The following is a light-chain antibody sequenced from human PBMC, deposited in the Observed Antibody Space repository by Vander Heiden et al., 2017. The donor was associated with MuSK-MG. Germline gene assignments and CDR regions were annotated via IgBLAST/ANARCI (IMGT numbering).Light chain of an antibody. J-gene: IGKJ4*01. V-gene: IGKV1-5*03. CDR2: KAS. CDR3: QQCRRCPLT. CDR1: QTISSW. Sequence: DIQVSQSPSTLSASVGDTYTITCRASQTISSWLAWYQQKPGKAPKLLIYKASSLQGRVPSRFSGSGSGTEFTLTISSLQPEDFATYYCQQCRRCPLTFGGGTKVVIK.